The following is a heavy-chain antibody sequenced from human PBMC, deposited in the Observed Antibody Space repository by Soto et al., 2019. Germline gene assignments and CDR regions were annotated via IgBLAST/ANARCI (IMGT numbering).Heavy chain of an antibody. CDR1: GFTFSSYE. Sequence: GGSLRLSCAASGFTFSSYEMNWVRQAPGKGLEWVSYISSSGSTIYYADSVKGRFTISRDNAKNSLYLQMNSLRAEDTAVYYCARDRVLLWFGEFHGMDVWGQGTTVTVSS. J-gene: IGHJ6*02. CDR2: ISSSGSTI. CDR3: ARDRVLLWFGEFHGMDV. V-gene: IGHV3-48*03. D-gene: IGHD3-10*01.